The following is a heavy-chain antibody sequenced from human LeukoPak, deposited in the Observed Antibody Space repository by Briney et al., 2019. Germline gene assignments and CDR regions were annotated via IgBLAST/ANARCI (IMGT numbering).Heavy chain of an antibody. J-gene: IGHJ6*03. CDR1: GRSISSYY. V-gene: IGHV4-59*01. D-gene: IGHD2-2*02. Sequence: SETLSLTCTVSGRSISSYYWSWIRQPPGKGLEWIGYIYYSGSTNYNPSLKSRVTISVDTSKNQFSLKLSSVTAADTAVYYCARLSPVCTSTSCYTYNYYKDVWGKGTTVTVSS. CDR3: ARLSPVCTSTSCYTYNYYKDV. CDR2: IYYSGST.